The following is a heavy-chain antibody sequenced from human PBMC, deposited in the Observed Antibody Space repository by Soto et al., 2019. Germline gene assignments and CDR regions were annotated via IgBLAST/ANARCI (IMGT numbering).Heavy chain of an antibody. V-gene: IGHV1-2*04. CDR2: INPNSGGT. CDR1: GYTFTGYY. CDR3: ARSKPGYSSSMYHYYYYGMVV. Sequence: ASVKVSCKDSGYTFTGYYMHWVRQAPGQGLEWMGWINPNSGGTNYAQKFQGWVTMTRDTSISTAYMELSRLRSDDTAVYYCARSKPGYSSSMYHYYYYGMVVWGQGTTVTVSS. D-gene: IGHD6-13*01. J-gene: IGHJ6*02.